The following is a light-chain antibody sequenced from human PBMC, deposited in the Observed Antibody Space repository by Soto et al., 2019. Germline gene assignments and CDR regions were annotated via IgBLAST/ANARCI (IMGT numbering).Light chain of an antibody. Sequence: DIVMTQSPLSLPVTPGEPASISCRSSQSLLHSNGYNYLDWYLQKPGQSPQLLIYLGSNRASGVPDRFSGSGSGTDFTLEISRVEAEDVGVYYCMQALQTLLTFGGGTKVDIK. CDR1: QSLLHSNGYNY. J-gene: IGKJ4*01. CDR2: LGS. CDR3: MQALQTLLT. V-gene: IGKV2-28*01.